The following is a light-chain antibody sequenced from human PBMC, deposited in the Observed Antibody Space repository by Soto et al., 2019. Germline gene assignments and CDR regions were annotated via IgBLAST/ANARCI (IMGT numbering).Light chain of an antibody. V-gene: IGKV1-5*03. CDR3: QHYNSYPYT. Sequence: DIQMTQSPSTLYASVGDRVTITCRASQTISNWLAWYQQRPGKAPNLLIYKASSLESGVSSRFSGSGFGTEFTLTISSLQPDDWATYYCQHYNSYPYTFGQGTKLEIK. J-gene: IGKJ2*01. CDR1: QTISNW. CDR2: KAS.